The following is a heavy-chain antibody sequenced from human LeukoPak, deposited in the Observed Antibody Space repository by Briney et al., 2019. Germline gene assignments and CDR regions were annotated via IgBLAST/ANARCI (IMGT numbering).Heavy chain of an antibody. J-gene: IGHJ6*02. V-gene: IGHV4-59*01. CDR1: GGSFSSYY. CDR2: IYYSGST. CDR3: ARGGAARIYYYYYGMDV. D-gene: IGHD6-6*01. Sequence: SETLSLTCTVSGGSFSSYYWSWIRQPPGKGLEWIGYIYYSGSTNYNPSLKSRVTISVDTSKNQFSLKLSSVTAADTAVYYCARGGAARIYYYYYGMDVWGQGTTVTVSS.